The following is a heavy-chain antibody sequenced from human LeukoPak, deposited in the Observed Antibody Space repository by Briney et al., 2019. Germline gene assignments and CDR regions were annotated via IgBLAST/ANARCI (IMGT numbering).Heavy chain of an antibody. D-gene: IGHD3-22*01. CDR2: INSDGSST. CDR3: ARGDPYDNDAFDI. Sequence: GGSLRLSCAASGFDFSSNWMHWVRQAPGKGLVWVSRINSDGSSTSYADSVKGRFTISRDNAKNTLYLQMNSLRAEDTAVYYCARGDPYDNDAFDIWGQGTMVTVSS. J-gene: IGHJ3*02. V-gene: IGHV3-74*01. CDR1: GFDFSSNW.